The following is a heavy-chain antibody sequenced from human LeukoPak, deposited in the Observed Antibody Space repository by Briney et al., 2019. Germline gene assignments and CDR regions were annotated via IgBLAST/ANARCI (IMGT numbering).Heavy chain of an antibody. Sequence: SETLSLTCTVSGDSISSGGYYWSWIRQPPGKGLEWIGEINHSGSTNYNPSLKSRVTISVDTSKNQFSLKLSSVTAADTAVYYCAREQLVAVGNWFDPWGQGTLVTVSS. CDR2: INHSGST. CDR3: AREQLVAVGNWFDP. CDR1: GDSISSGGYY. V-gene: IGHV4-39*07. D-gene: IGHD6-6*01. J-gene: IGHJ5*02.